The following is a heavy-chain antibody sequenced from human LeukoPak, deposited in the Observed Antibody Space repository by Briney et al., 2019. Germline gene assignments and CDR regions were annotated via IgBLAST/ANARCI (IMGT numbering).Heavy chain of an antibody. CDR1: GGSISSSNW. V-gene: IGHV4-4*02. J-gene: IGHJ3*02. CDR3: ARVDSAPRGAFDI. CDR2: IYHSGST. Sequence: SETLSLTCAVSGGSISSSNWWSWVRQPPGKGPEWIGEIYHSGSTNYNPSLKSRVTISVDKSKNQFSLKLSSVTAADTAVYYCARVDSAPRGAFDIWGQGTMVTVSS. D-gene: IGHD3-9*01.